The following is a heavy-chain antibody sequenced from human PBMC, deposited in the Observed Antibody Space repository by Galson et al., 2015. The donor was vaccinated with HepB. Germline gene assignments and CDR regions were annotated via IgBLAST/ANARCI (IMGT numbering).Heavy chain of an antibody. CDR1: GFTFSSYS. J-gene: IGHJ4*02. CDR3: AREETGWSGYYHFDY. V-gene: IGHV3-48*02. Sequence: SLRLSCAASGFTFSSYSMNWVRQAPGKGLEWVSYISSSSSTIYYADSVKGRFTISRDNAKNSLYLQMNSLRDEDTAVYYCAREETGWSGYYHFDYWGQGTLVTVSS. CDR2: ISSSSSTI. D-gene: IGHD3-3*01.